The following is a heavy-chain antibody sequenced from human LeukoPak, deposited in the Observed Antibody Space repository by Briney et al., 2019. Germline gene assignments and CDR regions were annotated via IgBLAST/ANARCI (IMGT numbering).Heavy chain of an antibody. V-gene: IGHV3-48*03. CDR1: GFTFSSFE. D-gene: IGHD3-16*01. CDR2: ISSSASDK. CDR3: ARRTFGAFAI. Sequence: GGSLRLSCAASGFTFSSFEMNWVRQAPGEGLEWVSYISSSASDKYYADSVKGRFTISRDNAKNTLYLQMNSLRAEDTAVYYCARRTFGAFAIWGQGTMVTVSS. J-gene: IGHJ3*02.